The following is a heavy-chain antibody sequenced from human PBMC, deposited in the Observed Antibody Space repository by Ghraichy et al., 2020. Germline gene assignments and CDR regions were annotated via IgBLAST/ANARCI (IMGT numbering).Heavy chain of an antibody. V-gene: IGHV3-7*01. CDR2: TNPDGTQN. CDR3: ATEASFQMDV. CDR1: GFTFSNFW. Sequence: GESLNISCAASGFTFSNFWMSWVRQAPGKGLEWVAKTNPDGTQNNYVDSVGGRFTISRDNVKNSLLLQMNNLRAEDTAVYYCATEASFQMDVWGQGTTVTVSS. J-gene: IGHJ6*02. D-gene: IGHD2/OR15-2a*01.